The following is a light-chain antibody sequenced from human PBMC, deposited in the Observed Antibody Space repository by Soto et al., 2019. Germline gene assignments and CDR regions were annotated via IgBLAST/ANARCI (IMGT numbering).Light chain of an antibody. CDR2: DVS. V-gene: IGLV2-8*01. CDR3: AAWDDSLNGHV. Sequence: QSVLTQPPSASGSPGQSVTISCTGTSSDVGGYNYVSWYQQHPGKAPKLIIYDVSKRPSGVPDRFSGSKSGNTASLTVSGLQAEDEADYYCAAWDDSLNGHVFGTGTKVTV. CDR1: SSDVGGYNY. J-gene: IGLJ1*01.